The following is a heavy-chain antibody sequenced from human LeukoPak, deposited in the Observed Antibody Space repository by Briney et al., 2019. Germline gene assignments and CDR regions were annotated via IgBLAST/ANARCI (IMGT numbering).Heavy chain of an antibody. D-gene: IGHD2-15*01. CDR2: ISSSGSTI. CDR1: GFTFSDYY. Sequence: PGGSLRLSCAASGFTFSDYYMSWIRQAPGKGLEWVSYISSSGSTIYYADSVKGRFTISRDNSKSTLYLQMNSLRAEDTAVYYCAKDLGYCSGSSCSYFDYWGQGTLVTVSS. V-gene: IGHV3-11*04. CDR3: AKDLGYCSGSSCSYFDY. J-gene: IGHJ4*02.